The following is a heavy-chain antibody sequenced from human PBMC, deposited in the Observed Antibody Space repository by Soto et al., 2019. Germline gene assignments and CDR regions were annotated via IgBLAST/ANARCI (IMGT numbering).Heavy chain of an antibody. CDR2: ISGSGGST. D-gene: IGHD3-22*01. CDR1: GFTFSSYA. V-gene: IGHV3-23*01. CDR3: AKDSYYYDSSGSDAFDI. J-gene: IGHJ3*02. Sequence: PGGSLRLSCAASGFTFSSYAMSWVRPAPGKGLEWVSAISGSGGSTYYADSVKGRFTISRDNSKNTLYLQMNSLRAEDTAVYYCAKDSYYYDSSGSDAFDIWGQGTMVTVSS.